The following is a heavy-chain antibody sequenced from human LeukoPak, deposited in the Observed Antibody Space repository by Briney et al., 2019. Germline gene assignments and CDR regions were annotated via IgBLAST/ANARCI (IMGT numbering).Heavy chain of an antibody. V-gene: IGHV3-23*01. D-gene: IGHD5-12*01. Sequence: GGSLRLSCAASGFYFSAHGMHWVRQAPGKGLEWVSAISGSGGSTYYADSVKGRFTISRDNSKNTLYLQMNSLRAEDTAVYYCAKDRRGVATTYYGMDVWGQGTTVTVSS. J-gene: IGHJ6*02. CDR1: GFYFSAHG. CDR2: ISGSGGST. CDR3: AKDRRGVATTYYGMDV.